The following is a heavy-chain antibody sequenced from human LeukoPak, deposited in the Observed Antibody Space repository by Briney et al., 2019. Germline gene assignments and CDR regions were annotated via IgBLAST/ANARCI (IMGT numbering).Heavy chain of an antibody. D-gene: IGHD3-9*01. Sequence: ASVKISCKASGYTFADYYIHWVRQAPGQGLEWMGWIYPKSGGTNSAQKFQGRVTMTRDTSISTAYMELSRLKFDDTAVYYCARVSTSGYRDWLDPWGQGTLVTVSS. CDR2: IYPKSGGT. J-gene: IGHJ5*02. V-gene: IGHV1-2*02. CDR1: GYTFADYY. CDR3: ARVSTSGYRDWLDP.